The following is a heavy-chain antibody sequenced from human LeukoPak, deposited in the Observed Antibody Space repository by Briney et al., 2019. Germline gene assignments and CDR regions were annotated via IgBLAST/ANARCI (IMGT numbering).Heavy chain of an antibody. D-gene: IGHD5-24*01. CDR1: GGSFSGYY. J-gene: IGHJ6*03. V-gene: IGHV4-34*01. CDR3: ARAATIGYYYYYMAV. Sequence: PSETLSLTCAVYGGSFSGYYWSWIRQPPGKGLEWIGEINHSGSTNYNPSLKSRVTISVDTSKNQFSLKLSSVTAADTAVYYCARAATIGYYYYYMAVWGKGTTVTVSS. CDR2: INHSGST.